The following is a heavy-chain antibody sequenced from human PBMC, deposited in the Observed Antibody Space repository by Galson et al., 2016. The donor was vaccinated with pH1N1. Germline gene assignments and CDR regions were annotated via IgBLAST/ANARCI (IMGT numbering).Heavy chain of an antibody. D-gene: IGHD3-3*01. CDR3: ARESLEWLIISGHRVELNWFDS. CDR1: GGSISSDSDY. V-gene: IGHV4-61*02. Sequence: LSLTCTVSGGSISSDSDYWTWIRQPAGKGLGWIGRVSGTGTTNYNPSLKSRVTISIDTSKNQFSLKMASVTAADTAVYFCARESLEWLIISGHRVELNWFDSWGQGTLVTVSS. J-gene: IGHJ5*01. CDR2: VSGTGTT.